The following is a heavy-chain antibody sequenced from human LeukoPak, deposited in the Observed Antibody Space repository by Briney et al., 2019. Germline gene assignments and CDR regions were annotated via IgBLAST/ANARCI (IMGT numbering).Heavy chain of an antibody. V-gene: IGHV3-33*08. CDR3: ARGDSSGWYLQEYNWFDP. J-gene: IGHJ5*02. Sequence: PGGSLRLSCAASGFTFSNAWMSWVRQAPGKGLEWVAVIWYDGSNKYYADSVKGRFTISRDNSKNTLYLQMNSLRAEDTAVYYCARGDSSGWYLQEYNWFDPWGQGTLVTVSS. CDR2: IWYDGSNK. D-gene: IGHD6-19*01. CDR1: GFTFSNAW.